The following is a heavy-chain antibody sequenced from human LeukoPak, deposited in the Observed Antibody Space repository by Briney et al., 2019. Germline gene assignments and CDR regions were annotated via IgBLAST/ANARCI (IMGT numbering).Heavy chain of an antibody. CDR1: GFTFSSYG. CDR2: IWYGGSNK. Sequence: GGSLRLSCAASGFTFSSYGMHWVRQAPGKGLEWVAVIWYGGSNKYYADSVKGRFTISRDNSKNTQYLQMNSLRAEDTAVYYCAKGSNYFDYWGQGTLVTVSS. V-gene: IGHV3-33*08. J-gene: IGHJ4*02. CDR3: AKGSNYFDY.